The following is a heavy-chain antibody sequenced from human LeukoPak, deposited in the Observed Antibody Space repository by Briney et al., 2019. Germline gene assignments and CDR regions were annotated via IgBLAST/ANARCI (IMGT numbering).Heavy chain of an antibody. Sequence: GGSLRLSCAASGFTLSSYAMSWVRQAPGKGLEWVSAISGSGGSTYYADSVKGRFTISRDNSKNTLYLQMNSLRAEDTAVYYCARAAQTDYYGSGSYIFDYWGQGTLVTVSS. V-gene: IGHV3-23*01. CDR2: ISGSGGST. J-gene: IGHJ4*02. CDR3: ARAAQTDYYGSGSYIFDY. CDR1: GFTLSSYA. D-gene: IGHD3-10*01.